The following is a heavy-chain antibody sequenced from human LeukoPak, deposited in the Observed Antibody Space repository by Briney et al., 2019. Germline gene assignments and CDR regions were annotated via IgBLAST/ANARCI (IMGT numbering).Heavy chain of an antibody. D-gene: IGHD2-8*01. CDR2: IKQDGSEK. Sequence: GGSLRLSCAASGFTFSSYWMSWVRQAPEKGLEWVANIKQDGSEKYYVDSVKGRFTISRDNAKNSLYLQMNSLRAEDTAVYYCATQRYCTNGVCYTEYYFDYWGQGTLVTVSS. V-gene: IGHV3-7*01. CDR3: ATQRYCTNGVCYTEYYFDY. CDR1: GFTFSSYW. J-gene: IGHJ4*02.